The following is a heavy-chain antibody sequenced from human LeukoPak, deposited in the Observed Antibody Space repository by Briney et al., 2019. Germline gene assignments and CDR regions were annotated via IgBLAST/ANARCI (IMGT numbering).Heavy chain of an antibody. D-gene: IGHD3-22*01. Sequence: PGGSLRLSCAASGFTFSSYAMSWVRQAPGKGLEWVSAISGSGGSTYYADSVKGRFTISRDNSKNTLYLQMNSLRAEDTAVYYCAKLGLIDSSNSGAFDIWAKGQWSPSLQ. CDR3: AKLGLIDSSNSGAFDI. CDR1: GFTFSSYA. J-gene: IGHJ3*02. V-gene: IGHV3-23*01. CDR2: ISGSGGST.